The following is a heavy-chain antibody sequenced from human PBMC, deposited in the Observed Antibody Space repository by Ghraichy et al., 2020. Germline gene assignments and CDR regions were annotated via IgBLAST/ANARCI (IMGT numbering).Heavy chain of an antibody. CDR3: AKDVKGGDSSGRNWFDP. CDR1: GFTFRDYA. D-gene: IGHD3-22*01. J-gene: IGHJ5*02. CDR2: ISANGGST. V-gene: IGHV3-23*01. Sequence: GESLNISCAASGFTFRDYAMTWVRQAPGKGLEWVSGISANGGSTYYADSVNGRFTISRDNSEDTVYLQMDNLRAEDTATYFCAKDVKGGDSSGRNWFDPRGRGTLVTVSS.